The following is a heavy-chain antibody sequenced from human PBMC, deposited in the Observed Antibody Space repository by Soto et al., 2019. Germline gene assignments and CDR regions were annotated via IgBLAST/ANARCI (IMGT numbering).Heavy chain of an antibody. V-gene: IGHV3-23*01. J-gene: IGHJ4*02. CDR2: ISGSGGST. D-gene: IGHD1-26*01. CDR1: GFTFSSYA. CDR3: ATDSYYICY. Sequence: PGGSLRLSCAASGFTFSSYAMSWVRQAPEKGQEWVSAISGSGGSTYYADSVKGRFTISRDNSKNTLYLQMNSLRAEDTAVYFCATDSYYICYLCQQTLLTVSS.